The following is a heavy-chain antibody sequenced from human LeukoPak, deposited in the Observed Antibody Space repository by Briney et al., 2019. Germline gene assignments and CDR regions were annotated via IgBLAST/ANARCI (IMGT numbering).Heavy chain of an antibody. CDR1: GFTFSSYG. V-gene: IGHV3-30*02. CDR3: ASFVKGATAMDNYYYYGMDV. CDR2: IRYDGSNK. J-gene: IGHJ6*02. D-gene: IGHD5-18*01. Sequence: PGGSLRLSCAASGFTFSSYGMHWVRQAPGKGLEWVAFIRYDGSNKYYADSVKGRFTISRDNSKNTLYLQMNSLRAEDTAVYYCASFVKGATAMDNYYYYGMDVWGQGTTVTVSS.